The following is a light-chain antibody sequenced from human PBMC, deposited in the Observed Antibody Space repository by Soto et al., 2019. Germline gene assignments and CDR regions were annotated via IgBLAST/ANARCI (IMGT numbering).Light chain of an antibody. CDR3: QQHGNSPPYT. J-gene: IGKJ2*01. V-gene: IGKV3-20*01. CDR1: QSVSASY. Sequence: EIVLTQSPGTLSLSPGERATLSCRPSQSVSASYLAWYQQKPGQAPRLLIYGASRRATGIPDRFSGSGSGTDFTLTISRLEPEDFAVYYCQQHGNSPPYTFGQGTRLEIK. CDR2: GAS.